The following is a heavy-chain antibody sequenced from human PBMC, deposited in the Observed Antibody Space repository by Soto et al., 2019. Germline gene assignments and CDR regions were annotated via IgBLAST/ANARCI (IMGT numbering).Heavy chain of an antibody. CDR3: ARFVPHQLPTNTF. CDR1: GYTFTSYD. J-gene: IGHJ4*02. D-gene: IGHD2-2*01. Sequence: ASVKVSCKASGYTFTSYDINWVRQATGQGLEWMGWMNPESRNTGYAQKFQGRVTMTRDTSISTAYMELSSLTSEDTAVYYCARFVPHQLPTNTFWGQGTLVTVSS. CDR2: MNPESRNT. V-gene: IGHV1-8*01.